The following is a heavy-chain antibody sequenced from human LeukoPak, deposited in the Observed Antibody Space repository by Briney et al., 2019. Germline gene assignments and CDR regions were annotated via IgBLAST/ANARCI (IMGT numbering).Heavy chain of an antibody. J-gene: IGHJ5*02. CDR2: INPSGGT. CDR1: GYTFTGYY. V-gene: IGHV1-2*02. D-gene: IGHD3-10*01. CDR3: ATNILVRDIINWFDP. Sequence: ASAKVSCKASGYTFTGYYLHWVRQAPGQGLEWMGWINPSGGTRSAQKFQGRVTMTRDTSISTAYMELSSLRYDDTAVYYCATNILVRDIINWFDPWGQGTLVTVSS.